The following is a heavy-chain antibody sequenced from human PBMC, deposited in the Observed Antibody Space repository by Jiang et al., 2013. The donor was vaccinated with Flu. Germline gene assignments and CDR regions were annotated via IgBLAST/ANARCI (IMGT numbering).Heavy chain of an antibody. CDR3: ARVGFWSGSSPTGYYYYGMDV. J-gene: IGHJ6*04. V-gene: IGHV4-4*02. Sequence: GPGLVKPSGTLSLTCAVSGGSITSNNWWSWVRQPPGKGLEWIGEIYHSGSTNYKASLKSRVTISVDKSKNQFSLKVNSVTAADTAVYYCARVGFWSGSSPTGYYYYGMDVWGKGTTVTVSS. CDR1: GGSITSNNW. D-gene: IGHD3-3*01. CDR2: IYHSGST.